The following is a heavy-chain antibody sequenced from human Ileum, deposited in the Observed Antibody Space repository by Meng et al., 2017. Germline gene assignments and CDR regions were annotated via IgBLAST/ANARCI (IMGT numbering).Heavy chain of an antibody. V-gene: IGHV4-38-2*01. CDR3: ASLNWGSPLDY. D-gene: IGHD3-16*01. CDR1: GFSIKSVTY. CDR2: IYHSGST. Sequence: GSLRLSCPVSGFSIKSVTYWGWIRQPPGKGLEFIGTIYHSGSTYYNSSLKSRVTISVDTSKNEFSLKLTSVTAADTAVYFCASLNWGSPLDYWGQGTPVNGSS. J-gene: IGHJ4*01.